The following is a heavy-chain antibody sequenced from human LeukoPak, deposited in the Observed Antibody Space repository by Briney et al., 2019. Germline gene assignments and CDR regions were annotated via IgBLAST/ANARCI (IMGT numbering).Heavy chain of an antibody. CDR2: ISGSGGTT. CDR1: GLTFSSHA. D-gene: IGHD2/OR15-2a*01. Sequence: GGSLRLSCAASGLTFSSHAMSWVRQAPGKGLEWVTAISGSGGTTYYADFVKGRFTISRDNSKNTLYLQMNSLRAEDTAVYYCRYFLPHFDYWGQGTLVTVSS. V-gene: IGHV3-23*01. J-gene: IGHJ4*02. CDR3: RYFLPHFDY.